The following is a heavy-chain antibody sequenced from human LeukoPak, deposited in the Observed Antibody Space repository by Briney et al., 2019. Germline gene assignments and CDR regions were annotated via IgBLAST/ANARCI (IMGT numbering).Heavy chain of an antibody. CDR3: ARRSGTGISNYYYYGMDV. CDR1: GGTFSSYA. Sequence: GASVKVSCKASGGTFSSYAISWVRRAPGQGLEWMGGIIPIFGTANYAQKFQGRVTITADKSTSTAYMELSSLRSEDTAVYYCARRSGTGISNYYYYGMDVWGKGTTVTVSS. V-gene: IGHV1-69*06. CDR2: IIPIFGTA. D-gene: IGHD6-13*01. J-gene: IGHJ6*04.